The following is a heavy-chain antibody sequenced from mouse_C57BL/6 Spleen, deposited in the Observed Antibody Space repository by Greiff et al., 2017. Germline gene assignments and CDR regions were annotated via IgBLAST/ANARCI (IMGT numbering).Heavy chain of an antibody. CDR1: GFNIKDYY. CDR2: IDPEDGDT. V-gene: IGHV14-1*01. D-gene: IGHD1-1*01. J-gene: IGHJ3*01. Sequence: EVQLQQSGAELVRPGASVKLSCTPSGFNIKDYYMHWVKQRPDQGLEWIGRIDPEDGDTEYAPKFQGKATMTADTSSNTAYLQLSRLTSEDTAVYYCTTPHYYGSPWFAYWGQGTLVTVSA. CDR3: TTPHYYGSPWFAY.